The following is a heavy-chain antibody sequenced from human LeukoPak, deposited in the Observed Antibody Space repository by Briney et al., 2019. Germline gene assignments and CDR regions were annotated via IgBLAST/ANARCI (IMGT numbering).Heavy chain of an antibody. Sequence: GASVNVSCKASGGTFSSYAISWVRQAPGQGLEWMGGIIPIFGTANYAQKFQGRVTITTDESTSTAYMELSSLRSEDTAVYYCARVRAGDRGLYYFDYWGQGTLVTVSS. CDR2: IIPIFGTA. CDR3: ARVRAGDRGLYYFDY. V-gene: IGHV1-69*05. J-gene: IGHJ4*02. CDR1: GGTFSSYA. D-gene: IGHD7-27*01.